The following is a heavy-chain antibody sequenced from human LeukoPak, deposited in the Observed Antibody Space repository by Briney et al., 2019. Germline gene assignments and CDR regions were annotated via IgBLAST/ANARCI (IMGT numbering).Heavy chain of an antibody. CDR2: INHSGST. Sequence: SETLSLTCAVYGGSFSGYYWSWIRQPPGKGLEWIGEINHSGSTNYNPSLKSRVTISVDTSKNQFSRKLSSVTAADTAVYYCARGQRAVLAVAGTAYYFDYWGQGTLVTVSS. D-gene: IGHD6-19*01. CDR1: GGSFSGYY. CDR3: ARGQRAVLAVAGTAYYFDY. J-gene: IGHJ4*02. V-gene: IGHV4-34*01.